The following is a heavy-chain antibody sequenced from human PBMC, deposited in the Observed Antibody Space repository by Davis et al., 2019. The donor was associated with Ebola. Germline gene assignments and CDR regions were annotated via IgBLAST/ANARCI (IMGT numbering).Heavy chain of an antibody. CDR1: GYSFTSYW. CDR2: IYPVDSNI. Sequence: GESLKISCKGSGYSFTSYWIGWVRQMLGKGLEWMGIIYPVDSNIKYSPSFQGQVTISADKSINTAYLQWSSLTASATAMYYCARHGSYDYIWGSYRKTHFDYWGQGTLVTVSS. J-gene: IGHJ4*02. V-gene: IGHV5-51*01. CDR3: ARHGSYDYIWGSYRKTHFDY. D-gene: IGHD3-16*02.